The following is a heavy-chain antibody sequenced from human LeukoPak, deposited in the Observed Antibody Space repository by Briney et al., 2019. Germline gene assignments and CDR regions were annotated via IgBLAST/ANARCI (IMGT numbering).Heavy chain of an antibody. CDR3: VKGSTYSSTSTLDY. V-gene: IGHV3-9*03. J-gene: IGHJ4*02. D-gene: IGHD6-13*01. CDR1: GFTFSSYA. CDR2: INWNSGSI. Sequence: GGSLRLSCAASGFTFSSYAMSWVRQAPGEGLEWVSGINWNSGSIEYADSVKGRFTISRDNAKNSLYLQMNSLRPEDMALYYCVKGSTYSSTSTLDYWGQGTLVTVSS.